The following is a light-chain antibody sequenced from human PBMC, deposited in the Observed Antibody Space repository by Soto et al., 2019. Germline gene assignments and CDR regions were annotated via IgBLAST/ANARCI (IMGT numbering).Light chain of an antibody. J-gene: IGKJ2*01. CDR1: QSVNSRS. Sequence: IALTQSTGTLSLSPGERVNLSCRASQSVNSRSLAWYQHRHGQAPRLLIYGASSRATGIPDRFSGSGSGTDFTLTISRLEPEDSAVYYCQQYGSSPPHAFGQGTKGEIK. CDR2: GAS. CDR3: QQYGSSPPHA. V-gene: IGKV3-20*01.